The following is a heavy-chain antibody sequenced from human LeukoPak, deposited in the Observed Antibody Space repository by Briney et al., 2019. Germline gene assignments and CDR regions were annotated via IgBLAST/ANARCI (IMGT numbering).Heavy chain of an antibody. D-gene: IGHD2-2*01. CDR3: ARATQRYCSGTTCFPYWFDT. V-gene: IGHV4-4*09. CDR2: THTSGSP. CDR1: GGSTTHYF. Sequence: NPSGTLSLTCTVSGGSTTHYFWNWIRQAPGKGLEWIGYTHTSGSPDYSRSLKSRVTISLDTSKNHFSLMLSSVTAADTAVYFCARATQRYCSGTTCFPYWFDTWGQGTLATVSS. J-gene: IGHJ5*02.